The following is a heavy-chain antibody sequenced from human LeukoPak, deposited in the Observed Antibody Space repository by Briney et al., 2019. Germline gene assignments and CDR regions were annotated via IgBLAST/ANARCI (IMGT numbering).Heavy chain of an antibody. CDR1: GGSFSGYY. CDR2: INHSGST. J-gene: IGHJ5*02. D-gene: IGHD5-12*01. Sequence: PSETLSLTCAVYGGSFSGYYWSWIRQPPGKGLEWIGEINHSGSTNYNPSLKSRVTISVDTSKNQFSLKLSSVTAADTAAYYCARGRGDIVATTNWFDPWGQGTLVTVSS. V-gene: IGHV4-34*01. CDR3: ARGRGDIVATTNWFDP.